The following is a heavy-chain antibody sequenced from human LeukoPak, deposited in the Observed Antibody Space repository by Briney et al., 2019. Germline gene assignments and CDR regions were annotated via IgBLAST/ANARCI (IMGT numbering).Heavy chain of an antibody. J-gene: IGHJ4*02. V-gene: IGHV3-7*04. D-gene: IGHD4-17*01. CDR1: GFTLSGYW. Sequence: PGGSLRLSCAASGFTLSGYWMSWVRQAPGKALEWVASIQHEGSEQYSVDSVKGRFTISRDNAKHPLYLQMTSLRAEDTAVYYCARSLRYDYFDNWGQGTLVTV. CDR3: ARSLRYDYFDN. CDR2: IQHEGSEQ.